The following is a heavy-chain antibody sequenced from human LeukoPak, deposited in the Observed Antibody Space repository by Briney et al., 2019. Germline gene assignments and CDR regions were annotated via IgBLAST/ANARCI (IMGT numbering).Heavy chain of an antibody. D-gene: IGHD6-19*01. Sequence: ASVKVSCKASGYTFIDYAMHWVRQAPGQRLEWMGWINAGNGNTKYSRKFQGRVIITRDTSATIAYMELSRLRSEDTAVYYCARGIEVSSGWYVIDYWGKGTLVIVSS. CDR3: ARGIEVSSGWYVIDY. CDR2: INAGNGNT. J-gene: IGHJ4*02. V-gene: IGHV1-3*01. CDR1: GYTFIDYA.